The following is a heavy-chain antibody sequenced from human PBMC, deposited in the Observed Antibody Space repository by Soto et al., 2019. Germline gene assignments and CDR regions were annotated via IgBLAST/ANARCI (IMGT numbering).Heavy chain of an antibody. CDR1: GYTFTSYA. CDR2: INAGNGNT. J-gene: IGHJ1*01. V-gene: IGHV1-3*01. D-gene: IGHD3-22*01. Sequence: ASVKVSCKASGYTFTSYAMHWVRQAPGQRLEWMGWINAGNGNTKYSQKFQGRVTITRDTSASTAYMELSSLRSEDTAVYYCARDSYYYDSSGYHRYFQHWGQGTLVTVSS. CDR3: ARDSYYYDSSGYHRYFQH.